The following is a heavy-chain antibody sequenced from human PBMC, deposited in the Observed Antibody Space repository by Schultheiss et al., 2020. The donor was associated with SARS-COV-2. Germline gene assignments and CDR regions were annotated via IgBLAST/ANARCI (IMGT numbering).Heavy chain of an antibody. CDR1: GGSFSGYY. Sequence: SETLSLTCAVYGGSFSGYYWSWIRQPPGKGLEWIGEINHSGSTNYNPSLKSRVTISVDTSKNQFSLKLSSVTAADTAVYYCARQSDGSEGGFDFWGQGTLVTVSS. CDR3: ARQSDGSEGGFDF. J-gene: IGHJ4*02. CDR2: INHSGST. V-gene: IGHV4-34*01. D-gene: IGHD1-26*01.